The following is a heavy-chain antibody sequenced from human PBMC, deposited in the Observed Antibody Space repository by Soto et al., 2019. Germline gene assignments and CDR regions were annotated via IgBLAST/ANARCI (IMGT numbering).Heavy chain of an antibody. CDR2: INPNSGGT. V-gene: IGHV1-2*02. Sequence: ASVKVSCKASGYTFTGYYMHWVRQAPGQGLEWMGWINPNSGGTNYAQKFQGRVTMTRDTSISTAYMELSRLRSDDTAVYYCARDEDLAGTVVDYWGQGALVTVSS. J-gene: IGHJ4*02. D-gene: IGHD6-19*01. CDR1: GYTFTGYY. CDR3: ARDEDLAGTVVDY.